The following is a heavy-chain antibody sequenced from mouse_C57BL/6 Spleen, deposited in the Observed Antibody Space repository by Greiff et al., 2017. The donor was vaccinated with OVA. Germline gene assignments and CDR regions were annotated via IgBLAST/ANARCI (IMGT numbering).Heavy chain of an antibody. CDR3: AREGLLRAMDY. CDR1: GYTFPSYW. V-gene: IGHV1-72*01. CDR2: IEPNSGGT. Sequence: QVPLQQPGAELVKPGASVKLSCKASGYTFPSYWMHWGKQRPGRGLEWIGRIEPNSGGTKYNEKFKSKATLTVDKPSSTAYMQLSSLTSEDSAVYYCAREGLLRAMDYWGQGTSVTVSS. J-gene: IGHJ4*01. D-gene: IGHD1-1*01.